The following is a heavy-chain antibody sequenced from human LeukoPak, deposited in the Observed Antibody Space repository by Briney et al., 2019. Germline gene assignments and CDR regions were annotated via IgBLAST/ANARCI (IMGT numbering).Heavy chain of an antibody. CDR1: GFTFSNYS. V-gene: IGHV3-74*01. Sequence: PGGSLRLSCEASGFTFSNYSMNWVRQAPGKGLVWVSTINSDGSSTTYADSVKGRFTISRDNAKNTLYLQMNSLRVEDTVVYYCARGPPWYFDLWGRGTLVTVSS. J-gene: IGHJ2*01. D-gene: IGHD6-25*01. CDR2: INSDGSST. CDR3: ARGPPWYFDL.